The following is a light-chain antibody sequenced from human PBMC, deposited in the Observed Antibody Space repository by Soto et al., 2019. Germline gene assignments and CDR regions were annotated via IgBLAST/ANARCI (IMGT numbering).Light chain of an antibody. J-gene: IGLJ3*02. Sequence: QSVLTQPPSVSGAPGQRVTISCTGSASNFGAGYDVQWYQQIPVTAPKLLILATKSRPSGVPDRFSASKSGTSASLAITGLQTDDEAHYYCQSYDNSLRGWVFGGGTKLTVL. CDR3: QSYDNSLRGWV. CDR2: ATK. V-gene: IGLV1-40*01. CDR1: ASNFGAGYD.